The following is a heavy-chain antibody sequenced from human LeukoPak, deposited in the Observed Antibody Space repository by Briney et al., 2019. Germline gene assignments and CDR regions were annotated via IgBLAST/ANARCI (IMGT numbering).Heavy chain of an antibody. V-gene: IGHV4-61*02. Sequence: TLSLTCTASGGSISSGSYYWSWIRQPAGKGLEWIGRIYTSGSTNYNPSLKSRGTISVDTSKNQFSLKLSSVTAADTAVYYCARVGPVYYYYMDVWGKGTTVTVSS. D-gene: IGHD3-16*01. CDR3: ARVGPVYYYYMDV. J-gene: IGHJ6*03. CDR2: IYTSGST. CDR1: GGSISSGSYY.